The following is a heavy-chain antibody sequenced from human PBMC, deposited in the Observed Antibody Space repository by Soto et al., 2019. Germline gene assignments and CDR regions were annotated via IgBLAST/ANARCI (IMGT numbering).Heavy chain of an antibody. D-gene: IGHD6-25*01. CDR1: GGTFNNFA. J-gene: IGHJ6*02. CDR3: ATATISPVSATLYPSGMDV. CDR2: SMPVFHTT. Sequence: QVQLVQSGAEVKKPGSSVKVSCQASGGTFNNFAFTWVRQAPGQGLEWLGGSMPVFHTTNIAQTFQDRITVTADDFTTTVYMEMTSLGYDDTAVYYCATATISPVSATLYPSGMDVWGQGTTVTVSS. V-gene: IGHV1-69*01.